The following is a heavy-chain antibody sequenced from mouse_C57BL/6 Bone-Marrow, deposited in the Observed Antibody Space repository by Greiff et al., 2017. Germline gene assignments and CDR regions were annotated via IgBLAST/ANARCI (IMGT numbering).Heavy chain of an antibody. J-gene: IGHJ2*01. V-gene: IGHV1-81*01. CDR2: IYPRSGNT. CDR3: ARDGSFHYFDY. CDR1: GYTFTSYG. Sequence: VQLQESGAELARPGASVKLSCKASGYTFTSYGISWVKQRTGQGLEWIGEIYPRSGNTYYNEKFKGKATLTADKSSSTAYMELRSLTSEDAAVYFCARDGSFHYFDYWGQGTTLTVSS. D-gene: IGHD1-1*01.